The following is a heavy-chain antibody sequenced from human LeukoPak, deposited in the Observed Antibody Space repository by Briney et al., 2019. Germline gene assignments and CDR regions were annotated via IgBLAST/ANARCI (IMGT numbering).Heavy chain of an antibody. CDR2: ISGSGGST. J-gene: IGHJ3*02. Sequence: PGGSLRLSCAASGFTFSSYAMSWVRQAPGKGLEWVSAISGSGGSTYYADSVKGRFTISRDNSKNTLYLQMNSLRAEDTAVYYCAEDRGSGFDAFDIWGQGTMVTVSS. V-gene: IGHV3-23*01. CDR1: GFTFSSYA. CDR3: AEDRGSGFDAFDI. D-gene: IGHD5-12*01.